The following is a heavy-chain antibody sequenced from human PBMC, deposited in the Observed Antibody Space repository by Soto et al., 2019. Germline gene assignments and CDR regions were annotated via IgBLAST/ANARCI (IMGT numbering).Heavy chain of an antibody. CDR1: GYPFTSSG. CDR3: ATDPYCGSAPGCSALDA. V-gene: IGHV1-18*04. CDR2: INAYNGNT. D-gene: IGHD2-21*01. J-gene: IGHJ6*02. Sequence: ASVKVSCKASGYPFTSSGFSWVRQAPGQGLEWMGWINAYNGNTLYAQKFKGRVTMTTDTSTSTAYMELGSLRSDDTAVYYCATDPYCGSAPGCSALDAWGQGTTVTVSS.